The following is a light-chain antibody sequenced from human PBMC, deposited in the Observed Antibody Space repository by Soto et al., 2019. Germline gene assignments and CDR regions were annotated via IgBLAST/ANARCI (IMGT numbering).Light chain of an antibody. J-gene: IGKJ2*01. CDR3: QQFDSSPYT. CDR2: GAS. V-gene: IGKV3-20*01. CDR1: QSVSKY. Sequence: VVLTQSPGTLSLSPGEIATLSCRASQSVSKYIVWYQQKPGQAPRLLIYGASSRASGVPDRFSGSGSGTDFTLTINRLEPEDSAVYYCQQFDSSPYTFGQGTKLEI.